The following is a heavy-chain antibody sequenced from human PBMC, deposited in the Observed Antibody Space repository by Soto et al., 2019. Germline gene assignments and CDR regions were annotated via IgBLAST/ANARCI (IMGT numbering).Heavy chain of an antibody. CDR2: INPNSGGT. CDR1: GYTFTGYY. V-gene: IGHV1-2*04. D-gene: IGHD3-9*01. CDR3: ARGLGDYDILTGYPDDAFDI. Sequence: ASVKVSCKASGYTFTGYYMHWVRQAPGQGLEWMGWINPNSGGTNYAQKFQGWVTMTRDTSISTAYMELSRLRSDDTAVYYCARGLGDYDILTGYPDDAFDIWGQGTMVTVSS. J-gene: IGHJ3*02.